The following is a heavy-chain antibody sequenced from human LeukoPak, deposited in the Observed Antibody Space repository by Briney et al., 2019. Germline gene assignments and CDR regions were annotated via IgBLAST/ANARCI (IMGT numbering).Heavy chain of an antibody. CDR1: GFTFSSYS. V-gene: IGHV3-33*06. CDR3: AKDRGSRGYSNYDFDY. CDR2: IWYDGSNK. Sequence: PGRSLRLSCAASGFTFSSYSMHWVRQAPGKGLEWVAVIWYDGSNKYYADSVKGRFTISRDNSKNTLYLQMNSLRAEDTAVYYCAKDRGSRGYSNYDFDYWGQGTLVTVSS. J-gene: IGHJ4*02. D-gene: IGHD4-11*01.